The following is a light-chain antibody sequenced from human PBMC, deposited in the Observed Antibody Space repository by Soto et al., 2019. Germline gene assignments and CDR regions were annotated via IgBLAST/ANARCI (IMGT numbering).Light chain of an antibody. CDR2: DTD. CDR1: TSNIGNND. CDR3: GPCDSSLSGII. J-gene: IGLJ2*01. Sequence: QSVLTQPPSVSAAPRQRVTISCSGSTSNIGNNDVTWYQQVPGTAPKLLIYDTDKRPSGIPDRFSASKPGTSATMRITGLHTGAEDDYYYGPCDSSLSGIIFGRGTKLTAL. V-gene: IGLV1-51*01.